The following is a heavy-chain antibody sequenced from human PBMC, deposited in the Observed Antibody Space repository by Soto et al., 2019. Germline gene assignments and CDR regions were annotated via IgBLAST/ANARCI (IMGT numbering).Heavy chain of an antibody. CDR3: ARALTQVWPQYYYGMDV. J-gene: IGHJ6*02. CDR1: GGSISSGDYY. CDR2: IYYSGST. V-gene: IGHV4-30-4*01. Sequence: SETLSLTCTVSGGSISSGDYYWSWIRQPPGKGLEWIGYIYYSGSTYYNPSLKSRVTISVDTSKNQFSLKLSSVTAADTAVYYCARALTQVWPQYYYGMDVWGQGTTVTVSS. D-gene: IGHD5-18*01.